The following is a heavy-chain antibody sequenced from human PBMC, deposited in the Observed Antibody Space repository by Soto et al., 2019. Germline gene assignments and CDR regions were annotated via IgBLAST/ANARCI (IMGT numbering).Heavy chain of an antibody. D-gene: IGHD2-2*01. CDR3: XXXXXXXXXGPDQGVFDV. V-gene: IGHV3-15*01. Sequence: EVKLVESGGGSAKPGESLRLSCALSGFDSNKDWLSWVRQAPXXXXEWVGRIKGNIDGATTDYAPPVNGRFIVFRDDSKXSLYLQMNXXXXXXSXXXXXXXXXXXXXXGPDQGVFDVWPRDNAHRL. CDR1: GFDSNKDW. CDR2: IKGNIDGATT. J-gene: IGHJ3*01.